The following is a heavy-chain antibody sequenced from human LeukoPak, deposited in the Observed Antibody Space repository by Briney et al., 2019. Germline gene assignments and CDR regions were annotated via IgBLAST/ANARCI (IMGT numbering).Heavy chain of an antibody. Sequence: GESLTLSCAASGFIFSSYSMNWVRQAPGKGLEWVSSISSVSTYIYYADSLKGRFTISRDNAKNSLYLQMNSLRAEDTAVYFCARLVAVASTYYLDYWGQGTLVTVSS. D-gene: IGHD6-19*01. CDR3: ARLVAVASTYYLDY. CDR1: GFIFSSYS. J-gene: IGHJ4*02. CDR2: ISSVSTYI. V-gene: IGHV3-21*01.